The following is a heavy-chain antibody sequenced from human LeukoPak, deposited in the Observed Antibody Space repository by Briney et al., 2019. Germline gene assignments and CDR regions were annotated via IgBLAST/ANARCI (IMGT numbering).Heavy chain of an antibody. CDR2: IRYDGSNK. J-gene: IGHJ4*02. D-gene: IGHD2-2*02. CDR3: AKDLGYCSSTSCYNPFDY. Sequence: PGGSLRPSCAASGFTFSSYGMHWVRQAPGKGLEWVAFIRYDGSNKYYADSVKGRFTISRDNSKNTLYLQMNSLRAEDTAVYYCAKDLGYCSSTSCYNPFDYWGQGTPVTVSS. CDR1: GFTFSSYG. V-gene: IGHV3-30*02.